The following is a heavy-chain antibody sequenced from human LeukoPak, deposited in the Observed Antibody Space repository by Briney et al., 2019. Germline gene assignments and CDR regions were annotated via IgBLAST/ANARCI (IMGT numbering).Heavy chain of an antibody. CDR1: SGSLSGFS. V-gene: IGHV4-34*01. J-gene: IGHJ4*02. CDR3: ARVPGRPADVFDH. D-gene: IGHD2-2*01. CDR2: INHSGNT. Sequence: SETLSLTCAVYSGSLSGFSWNWIRQPPGKGLELIGEINHSGNTNYNPSLKSRLTISADTSKNQFSLKLSSVTAADTAFYYCARVPGRPADVFDHWGQGTLVTVSS.